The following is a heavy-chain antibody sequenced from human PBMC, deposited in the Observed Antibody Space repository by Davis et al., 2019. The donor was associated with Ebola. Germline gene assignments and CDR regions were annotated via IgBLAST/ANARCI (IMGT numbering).Heavy chain of an antibody. CDR2: ISYDGSNK. Sequence: PGGSLRLSCAASGFTFSSYAMHWVRQAPGKGLEWVAVISYDGSNKYYADSVKGRFTISRDNSKNTLYLQMNSLRAEDTAVYYCARGLGPSGDYWGQGTLVTVSS. J-gene: IGHJ4*02. CDR3: ARGLGPSGDY. V-gene: IGHV3-30-3*01. CDR1: GFTFSSYA.